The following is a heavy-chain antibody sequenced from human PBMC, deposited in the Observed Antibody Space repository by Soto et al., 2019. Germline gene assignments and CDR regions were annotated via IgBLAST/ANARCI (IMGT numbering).Heavy chain of an antibody. CDR3: ARFRVDTAMVTTYYYGMDV. CDR1: GGSISSSNW. J-gene: IGHJ6*02. CDR2: IYHSGST. Sequence: SETLSLTCAVSGGSISSSNWGSGVRQPPGKGREWIGEIYHSGSTNYNPSLKSRVTISVDKSKNQFSLKLSSVTAADTAVYYCARFRVDTAMVTTYYYGMDVWGQGTTVTVSS. D-gene: IGHD5-18*01. V-gene: IGHV4-4*02.